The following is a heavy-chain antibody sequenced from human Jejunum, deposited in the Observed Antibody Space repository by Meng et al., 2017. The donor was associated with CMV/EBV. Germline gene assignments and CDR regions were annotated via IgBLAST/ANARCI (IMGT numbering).Heavy chain of an antibody. Sequence: QITLKESGPPLVKPTQTLTLTCTFSGFSLSTSEVGVGWIRQHPGKALEWLAVIYWDDDKRYSPSLKSRLTITKDTSKNQVVLTLTNMDPVDTATYYCALFTRSWFDPWGQGTLVTVSS. D-gene: IGHD2-2*01. J-gene: IGHJ5*02. CDR2: IYWDDDK. CDR1: GFSLSTSEVG. CDR3: ALFTRSWFDP. V-gene: IGHV2-5*02.